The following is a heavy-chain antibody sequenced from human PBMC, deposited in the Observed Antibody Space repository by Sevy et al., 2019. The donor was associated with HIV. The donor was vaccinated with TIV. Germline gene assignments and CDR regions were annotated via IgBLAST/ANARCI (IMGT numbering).Heavy chain of an antibody. CDR2: ISSSSSYI. J-gene: IGHJ6*02. V-gene: IGHV3-21*01. D-gene: IGHD6-6*01. CDR3: ARDLYSSSSVAYYYYYGMDV. Sequence: GGSLRLSCAASGFTFSSYSMNWVRQAPGKGLEWVSSISSSSSYIYYADSVKGRFTISRDNAKNSLYLQMNSLRAEDTAVDYCARDLYSSSSVAYYYYYGMDVWGQGTTVTVSS. CDR1: GFTFSSYS.